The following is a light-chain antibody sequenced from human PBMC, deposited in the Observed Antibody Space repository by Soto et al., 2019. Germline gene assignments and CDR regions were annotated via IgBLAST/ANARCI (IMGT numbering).Light chain of an antibody. Sequence: DIQMTQSPSSLSASVGDRVTITCRASESISNKLNWYQQKPGKAPALLISAASRLHSGVPSRFSGSGSGTYFTLTISNLQHEDFATYYCQQGYRTPFTFGPGTKVDIK. V-gene: IGKV1-39*01. CDR1: ESISNK. CDR3: QQGYRTPFT. CDR2: AAS. J-gene: IGKJ3*01.